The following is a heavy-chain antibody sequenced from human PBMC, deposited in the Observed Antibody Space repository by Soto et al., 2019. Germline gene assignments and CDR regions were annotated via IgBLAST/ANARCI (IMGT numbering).Heavy chain of an antibody. V-gene: IGHV3-9*01. CDR2: ISWNSGSI. D-gene: IGHD4-17*01. CDR1: GFTFDDYA. CDR3: AKVSYGDYYGMDV. Sequence: PGGSLRLSCAASGFTFDDYAMHWVRQAPGKGLEWVSGISWNSGSIGYADSVTGRFTISRDNAKNSLYLQMNSLRAADTALYYCAKVSYGDYYGMDVWCQGTTVTVSS. J-gene: IGHJ6*02.